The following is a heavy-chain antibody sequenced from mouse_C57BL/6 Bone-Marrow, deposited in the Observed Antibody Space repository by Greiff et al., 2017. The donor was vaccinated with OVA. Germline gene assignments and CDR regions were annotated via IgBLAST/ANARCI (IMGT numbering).Heavy chain of an antibody. V-gene: IGHV10-1*01. CDR1: GFSFNTYA. Sequence: EVHLVESGGGLVQPKGSLKLSCAASGFSFNTYAMNWVRQAPGKGLEWVARIRSKSNNYATYYADSVKDRFTISRDDSESMLYLQMNNLKTEDTAMYYCVRHDYDVGGYAMDYWGQGTSVTVSS. D-gene: IGHD2-4*01. J-gene: IGHJ4*01. CDR2: IRSKSNNYAT. CDR3: VRHDYDVGGYAMDY.